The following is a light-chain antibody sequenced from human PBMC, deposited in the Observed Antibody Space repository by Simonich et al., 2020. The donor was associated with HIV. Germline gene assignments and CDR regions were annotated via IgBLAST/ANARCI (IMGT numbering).Light chain of an antibody. J-gene: IGKJ4*01. CDR1: QSNLKRSNNKNY. CDR2: WAS. Sequence: DIVMTQSPDSLAVSLGERATINCKSSQSNLKRSNNKNYLAWYQQKAGQPPKLLIDWASTRESGVPDRFSGSGSGTDFTLTISSLQAEDVAVYYCQQYYTTPLTFGGGTKVEIK. V-gene: IGKV4-1*01. CDR3: QQYYTTPLT.